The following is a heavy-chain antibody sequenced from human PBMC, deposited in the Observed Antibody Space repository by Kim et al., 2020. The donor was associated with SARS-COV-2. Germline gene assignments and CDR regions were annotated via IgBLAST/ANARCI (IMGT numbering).Heavy chain of an antibody. CDR3: ARGARHLGQSSGWFGPQFYYYYMDV. V-gene: IGHV4-34*01. CDR2: VNYSGDT. CDR1: VGSFNKHK. J-gene: IGHJ6*03. Sequence: SETLSLTCAVYVGSFNKHKWNWIRQPPGKGLEWIGEVNYSGDTSYNSSLQGRITLSIDTSKNQFSLRLTSVTAADTGVYYCARGARHLGQSSGWFGPQFYYYYMDVWGKGTTVTVSS. D-gene: IGHD6-19*01.